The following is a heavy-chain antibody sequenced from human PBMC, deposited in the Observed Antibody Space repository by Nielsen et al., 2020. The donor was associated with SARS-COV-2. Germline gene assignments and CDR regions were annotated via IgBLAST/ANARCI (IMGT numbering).Heavy chain of an antibody. CDR1: DYTFATYG. V-gene: IGHV1-18*01. CDR2: ISGDTGDT. J-gene: IGHJ4*02. Sequence: ASVKVSCKAPDYTFATYGISWVRQAPGQGLEWMGWISGDTGDTKYVEKLEGRVTMTRDISTTTAYMELRSLRSDDTAVYYCARDRGDLRKYNCDSWGQGTLVTVSS. D-gene: IGHD3-10*01. CDR3: ARDRGDLRKYNCDS.